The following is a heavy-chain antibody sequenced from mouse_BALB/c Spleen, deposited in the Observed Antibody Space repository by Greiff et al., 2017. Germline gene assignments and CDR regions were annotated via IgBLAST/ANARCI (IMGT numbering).Heavy chain of an antibody. CDR3: ARDGANWDAWFAY. V-gene: IGHV5-6-3*01. J-gene: IGHJ3*01. D-gene: IGHD4-1*01. CDR1: GFTFSSYG. Sequence: EVQLVESGGGLVQPGGSLKLSCAASGFTFSSYGMSWVRQTPDKRLELVATINSNGGSTYYPDSVKGRFTISRDNAKNTLYLQMSSLKSEDTAMYYCARDGANWDAWFAYWGQGTLVTVSA. CDR2: INSNGGST.